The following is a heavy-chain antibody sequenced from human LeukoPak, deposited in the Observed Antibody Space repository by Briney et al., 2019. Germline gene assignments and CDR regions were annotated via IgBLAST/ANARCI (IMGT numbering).Heavy chain of an antibody. CDR2: ISGSGRST. D-gene: IGHD6-13*01. V-gene: IGHV3-23*01. Sequence: PGGALRLSCAASGFTFSSYAMSWVRQAPGKGLEWVSAISGSGRSTYYADSVKGRFTISRDNSKNTLYLQMNSLRAEDTAVYYCAKGWDSSSWFDAFDIWGQGTMVTVSS. CDR3: AKGWDSSSWFDAFDI. CDR1: GFTFSSYA. J-gene: IGHJ3*02.